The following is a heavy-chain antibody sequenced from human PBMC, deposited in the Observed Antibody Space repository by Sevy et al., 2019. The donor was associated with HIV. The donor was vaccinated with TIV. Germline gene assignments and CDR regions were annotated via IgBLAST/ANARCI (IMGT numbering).Heavy chain of an antibody. Sequence: GGSLRLSCAASGFTFSSYWMSWVRQAPGKGLEWVANIKQDGSEKYYVDSVKGRFTISRDNAKNSLYLQMNSLRAEDTAVCYCARDLGFGELAYYFDYWGQGTLVTVSS. CDR1: GFTFSSYW. CDR2: IKQDGSEK. V-gene: IGHV3-7*01. D-gene: IGHD3-10*01. CDR3: ARDLGFGELAYYFDY. J-gene: IGHJ4*02.